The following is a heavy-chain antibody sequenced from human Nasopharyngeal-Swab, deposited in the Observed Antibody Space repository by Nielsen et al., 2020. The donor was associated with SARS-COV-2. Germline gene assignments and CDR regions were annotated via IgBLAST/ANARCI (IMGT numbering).Heavy chain of an antibody. CDR3: AGGLAAAGTIYYYYYGMDV. V-gene: IGHV4-61*01. D-gene: IGHD6-13*01. CDR1: GGSISSSSYY. CDR2: IYYSGST. J-gene: IGHJ6*02. Sequence: SETLSLTCTVSGGSISSSSYYWSWIRQPPGKGLEWIGYIYYSGSTNYNPSLKSRVTISVDTSKNQFSLKLSSVTAADTAVYYCAGGLAAAGTIYYYYYGMDVWGQGTTVTVSS.